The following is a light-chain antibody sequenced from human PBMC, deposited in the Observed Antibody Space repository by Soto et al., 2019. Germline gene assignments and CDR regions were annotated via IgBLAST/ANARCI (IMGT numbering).Light chain of an antibody. V-gene: IGKV1-5*01. J-gene: IGKJ1*01. CDR1: QSISTW. CDR3: QQYNSYTQT. Sequence: DIQMTQSPSTLSASIGDRVTITCRASQSISTWLAWYQQKHGKAPRLLIHDASSLENGVPSKFSGSGSGTEFTLAITSLQPDDIATYYCQQYNSYTQTFRQGTKVEIK. CDR2: DAS.